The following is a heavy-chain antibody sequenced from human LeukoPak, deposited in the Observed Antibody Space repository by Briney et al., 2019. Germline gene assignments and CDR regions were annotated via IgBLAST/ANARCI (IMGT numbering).Heavy chain of an antibody. Sequence: GGSLILSCAASGFSFHSYAMSWVRQAPGKEPEWVAGIAGSGDSAYYTDSVQGRFTISRDNSKNTLHLQMNSLRVEDTAIYYCAKGGYCTSTSCSRCDPWGQGSLVTVSS. D-gene: IGHD2-2*01. J-gene: IGHJ5*02. CDR3: AKGGYCTSTSCSRCDP. CDR2: IAGSGDSA. CDR1: GFSFHSYA. V-gene: IGHV3-23*01.